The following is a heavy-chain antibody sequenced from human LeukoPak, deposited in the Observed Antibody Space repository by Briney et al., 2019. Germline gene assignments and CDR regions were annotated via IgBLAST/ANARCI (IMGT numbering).Heavy chain of an antibody. Sequence: GGSLRLSCAASGFTFSSYWMHWVRQAPGKGLVWVSRINNDWSSTSYADSVKGRFTISRDNAKNTLYLQMNSLRAEDTAVYYCARPTKEGSSWYWWFDPWGQGTLVTVSS. J-gene: IGHJ5*02. CDR2: INNDWSST. CDR3: ARPTKEGSSWYWWFDP. D-gene: IGHD6-13*01. V-gene: IGHV3-74*01. CDR1: GFTFSSYW.